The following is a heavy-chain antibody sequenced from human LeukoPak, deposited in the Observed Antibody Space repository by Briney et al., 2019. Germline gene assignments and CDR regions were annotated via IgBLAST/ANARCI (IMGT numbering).Heavy chain of an antibody. CDR2: IYYSGST. CDR1: GGSISSSSYY. J-gene: IGHJ3*02. CDR3: ARDTNVGYCSGGSCYSGAFDI. D-gene: IGHD2-15*01. Sequence: PSETLSLTCTVSGGSISSSSYYWGWIRQPPGKGLEWIGGIYYSGSTYYNPSLKSRVTISVDTSKHQFSLKLSSVTAADTAVYYCARDTNVGYCSGGSCYSGAFDIWGQGTMVTVSS. V-gene: IGHV4-39*07.